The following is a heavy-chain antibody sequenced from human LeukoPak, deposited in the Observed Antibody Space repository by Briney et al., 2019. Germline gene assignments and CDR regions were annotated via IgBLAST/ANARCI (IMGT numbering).Heavy chain of an antibody. Sequence: PGGSLRLSCAASGLTFSSYAMNWVRQAPGKGLEWVSSISGGGDITYYADSVKGRFTISRDNSKNTLYLQMNSLRAEDTAVYYCARGGIAVATKADYWGQGTLVTVSS. D-gene: IGHD6-19*01. CDR1: GLTFSSYA. CDR2: ISGGGDIT. CDR3: ARGGIAVATKADY. J-gene: IGHJ4*02. V-gene: IGHV3-23*01.